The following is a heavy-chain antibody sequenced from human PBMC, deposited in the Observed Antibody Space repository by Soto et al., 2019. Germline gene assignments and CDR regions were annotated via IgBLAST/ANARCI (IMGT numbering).Heavy chain of an antibody. CDR1: GFTFSTDT. Sequence: EVPLVESGGGLVQPGGSLRLSCVASGFTFSTDTMNWVRQAPGKGLEWVAHISVSGATRYYADSVKGRFTISRDNAKTSLYLQMDSLRNEDTAVYYCARFFGSGFDYWGQGTLVTVSS. J-gene: IGHJ4*02. D-gene: IGHD6-19*01. V-gene: IGHV3-48*02. CDR2: ISVSGATR. CDR3: ARFFGSGFDY.